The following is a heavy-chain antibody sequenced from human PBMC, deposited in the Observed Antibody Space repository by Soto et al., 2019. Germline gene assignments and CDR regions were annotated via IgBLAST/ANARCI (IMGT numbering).Heavy chain of an antibody. Sequence: QVQLVQSGPEVKKPGASVKVSCEASGYTFTTSGISWVRQAPGQGLEWMGWISTYNGDTNSAQKFQGRVTITADTSTSTVSMELMSLKSDDTAVYYCARQGSWPYYYYGLDVWGQGTTVTVSS. CDR2: ISTYNGDT. CDR3: ARQGSWPYYYYGLDV. V-gene: IGHV1-18*01. J-gene: IGHJ6*02. CDR1: GYTFTTSG. D-gene: IGHD1-26*01.